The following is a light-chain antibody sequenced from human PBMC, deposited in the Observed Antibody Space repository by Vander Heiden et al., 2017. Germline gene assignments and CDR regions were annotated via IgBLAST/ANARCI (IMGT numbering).Light chain of an antibody. Sequence: DIQMTQSPSSLSASVGDRVTITCRASQSISSYLHWYQQKPGKAPTLLIYAASSLPSGVPSRMCSRRSGAEYTLTISSLQPEDYATYYCPQRWKTTPRTFGEGTKVEIK. CDR1: QSISSY. V-gene: IGKV1-39*01. J-gene: IGKJ4*02. CDR2: AAS. CDR3: PQRWKTTPRT.